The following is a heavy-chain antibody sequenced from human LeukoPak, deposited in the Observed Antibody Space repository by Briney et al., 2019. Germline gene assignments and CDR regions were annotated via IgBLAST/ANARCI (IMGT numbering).Heavy chain of an antibody. J-gene: IGHJ4*02. CDR3: AIPNPPITSSSWYFSFDY. V-gene: IGHV1-46*01. CDR1: GYTFTSYY. D-gene: IGHD6-13*01. CDR2: INPSGGST. Sequence: GASVKVSCKASGYTFTSYYMHWVRQAPGQGLEWMGIINPSGGSTSYAQKFQGRVTMTRDMSTSTVYMELSSLRSEDTAVYYCAIPNPPITSSSWYFSFDYWGQGTLVTVSS.